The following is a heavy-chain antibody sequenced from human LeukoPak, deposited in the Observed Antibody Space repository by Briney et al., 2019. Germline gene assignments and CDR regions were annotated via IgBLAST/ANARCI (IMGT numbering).Heavy chain of an antibody. D-gene: IGHD3-10*01. Sequence: TGGSLRLSCAASGFTFSSYAMSWVRQAPGKGLEWVSAISGSGGSTYYADSVKGRFTISRDNSKNTLYLQMNSLRAEDTAVYYCAKGLYYYGSGSYYNVYGMDVRGQGTTVTVSS. V-gene: IGHV3-23*01. J-gene: IGHJ6*02. CDR3: AKGLYYYGSGSYYNVYGMDV. CDR2: ISGSGGST. CDR1: GFTFSSYA.